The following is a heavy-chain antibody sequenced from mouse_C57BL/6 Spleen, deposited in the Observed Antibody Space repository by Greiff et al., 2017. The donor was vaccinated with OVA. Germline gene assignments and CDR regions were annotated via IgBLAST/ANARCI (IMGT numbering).Heavy chain of an antibody. CDR2: IYPGDGDT. CDR1: GYAFSSSW. J-gene: IGHJ3*01. D-gene: IGHD1-1*01. Sequence: VQLVESGPELVKPGASVKISCKASGYAFSSSWMNWVKQRPGKGLEWIGRIYPGDGDTNYNGKFKGKATLTADKSSSTAYMQLSSLTSEDSAVYFCARPTDPHYYGSSWFAYWGQGTLVTVSA. CDR3: ARPTDPHYYGSSWFAY. V-gene: IGHV1-82*01.